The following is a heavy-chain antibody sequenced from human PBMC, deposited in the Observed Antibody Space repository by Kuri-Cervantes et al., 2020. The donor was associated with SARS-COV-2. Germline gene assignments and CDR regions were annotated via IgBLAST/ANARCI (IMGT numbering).Heavy chain of an antibody. D-gene: IGHD6-13*01. V-gene: IGHV3-33*01. J-gene: IGHJ4*02. CDR2: VWFDGSRQ. CDR3: ARERHGAAGGHFGY. CDR1: DFTFSSFC. Sequence: GESLKISCAVSDFTFSSFCMHWVRQATGKGLEWVAVVWFDGSRQYYADSVKGRFTISRDNSKNTMYLEMNSLRAEDTAVYFCARERHGAAGGHFGYWGQGTVVTVSS.